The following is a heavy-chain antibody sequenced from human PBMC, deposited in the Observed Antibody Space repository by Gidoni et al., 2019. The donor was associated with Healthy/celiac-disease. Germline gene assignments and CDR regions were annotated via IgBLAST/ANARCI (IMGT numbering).Heavy chain of an antibody. Sequence: QVQLQQWGAGLLKPSETLSLTCAVYGGSFSGYYWSWIRQPPGKGLEWIGEINHSGSTNYNPSLKSRVTISVDTSKIQFSLKLSSVTAADTAVYYCAYDILTGYYNVTQLWGQGTLVTVSS. D-gene: IGHD3-9*01. CDR2: INHSGST. CDR3: AYDILTGYYNVTQL. J-gene: IGHJ4*02. CDR1: GGSFSGYY. V-gene: IGHV4-34*01.